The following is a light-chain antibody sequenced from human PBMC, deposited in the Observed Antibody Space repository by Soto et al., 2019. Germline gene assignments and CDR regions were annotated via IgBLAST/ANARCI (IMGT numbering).Light chain of an antibody. CDR3: QQYYNFPRT. CDR2: TAS. CDR1: RGIGSY. Sequence: VIWMTQSPSLFSASTGERVTITCRASRGIGSYLAWYQQRPGKAPELLIYTASTLQSGVPSMFSGSGSGTDFTLTITGLQSEDFATYYCQQYYNFPRTFGPGTRV. J-gene: IGKJ3*01. V-gene: IGKV1D-8*03.